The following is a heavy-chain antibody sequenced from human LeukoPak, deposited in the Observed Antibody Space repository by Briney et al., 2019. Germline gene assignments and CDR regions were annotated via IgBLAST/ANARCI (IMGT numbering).Heavy chain of an antibody. CDR2: IYYSGST. J-gene: IGHJ5*02. CDR1: GGSISSYY. CDR3: ALLIAAAGTWGWFDP. D-gene: IGHD6-13*01. V-gene: IGHV4-59*08. Sequence: SETLSLTCTVSGGSISSYYWSWIRQPPGKGLEWIGYIYYSGSTNYNPSLKSRVTISVDTSKYQFSLKLSSVTAADTAVHYCALLIAAAGTWGWFDPWGQGTLVTVSS.